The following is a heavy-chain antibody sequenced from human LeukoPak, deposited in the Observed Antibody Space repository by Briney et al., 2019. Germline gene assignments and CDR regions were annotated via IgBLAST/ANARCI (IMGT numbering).Heavy chain of an antibody. Sequence: GGSLRLSCTASGFTFSSYSMNWVRQAPGKGLEWVSYISSSGSTIYYADSVKGRFTISRDNAKNSLHLQMNSLRAEDTAVYYCARDLSLYCSGGSCYSLNYWGQGTLVTVSS. CDR2: ISSSGSTI. CDR1: GFTFSSYS. J-gene: IGHJ4*02. D-gene: IGHD2-15*01. CDR3: ARDLSLYCSGGSCYSLNY. V-gene: IGHV3-48*04.